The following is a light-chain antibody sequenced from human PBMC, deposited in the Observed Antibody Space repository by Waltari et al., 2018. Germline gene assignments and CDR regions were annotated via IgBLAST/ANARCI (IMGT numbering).Light chain of an antibody. V-gene: IGKV1-5*03. CDR2: KAS. CDR3: QQYNTYSS. Sequence: DIQMTQSPSPPSAPVGDRVTITCRASQSISNWLAWYQQKPGKAPILLIYKASILKSGVPSRFSGSGSGTQFTLTISSLQPGDFATYYCQQYNTYSSFGQGTKLEIK. CDR1: QSISNW. J-gene: IGKJ2*01.